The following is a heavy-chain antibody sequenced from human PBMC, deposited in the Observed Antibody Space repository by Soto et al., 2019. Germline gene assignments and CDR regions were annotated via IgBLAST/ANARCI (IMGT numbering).Heavy chain of an antibody. Sequence: SETLSLTCAVSGGSISSSNWWSWVRQPPGKGLEWIGEIYHTATTTYNPSLKTRVTISVDASKSQFYLKLRSVTAADTAFYYCARGMAEGQIFYYFDYWGQGALVTVSS. D-gene: IGHD3-9*01. CDR2: IYHTATT. J-gene: IGHJ4*02. CDR1: GGSISSSNW. V-gene: IGHV4-4*02. CDR3: ARGMAEGQIFYYFDY.